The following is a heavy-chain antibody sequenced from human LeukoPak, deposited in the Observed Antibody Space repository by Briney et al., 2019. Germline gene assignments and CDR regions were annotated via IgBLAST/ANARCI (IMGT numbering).Heavy chain of an antibody. CDR1: GFTFSSYS. CDR2: IISISSHL. J-gene: IGHJ6*03. CDR3: TRTRAPSNGRVLYYMDV. D-gene: IGHD2-8*01. Sequence: GGSLRLSCAVSGFTFSSYSMNGVPHAPGKGREGVASIISISSHLYSAHSVKGRFTIPRDNAKNSLYLQMHSLRAEDTAVYYCTRTRAPSNGRVLYYMDVWGKGTTVTVSS. V-gene: IGHV3-21*01.